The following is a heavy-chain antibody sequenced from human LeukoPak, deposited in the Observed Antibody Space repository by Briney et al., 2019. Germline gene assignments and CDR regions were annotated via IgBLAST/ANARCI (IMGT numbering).Heavy chain of an antibody. D-gene: IGHD5-18*01. J-gene: IGHJ4*02. Sequence: GESLKISCKASGYRLIAWVRQMPGKGLEWMGIIDPSDSETRYTPSFQGQVTISVDKSLTTADLQWNSLKASDTAMYYCARQTAMGRSGDYWGQGTLVTVSS. CDR3: ARQTAMGRSGDY. V-gene: IGHV5-51*01. CDR2: IDPSDSET. CDR1: GYRL.